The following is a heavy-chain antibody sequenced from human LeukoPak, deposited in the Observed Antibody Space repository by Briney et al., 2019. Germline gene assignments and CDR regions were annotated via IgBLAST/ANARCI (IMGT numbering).Heavy chain of an antibody. J-gene: IGHJ6*02. Sequence: PGGSLRLSCAVSGFTFSSFEMNWVRQAPGKGLEWASYISSSGSSIYYADSVKGRFTISRDNAKNSLYLQMNSLGAGDTAVYYCARACGASCYAVDYYNYGMDVWGQGTTVTVSS. CDR1: GFTFSSFE. D-gene: IGHD2-15*01. CDR3: ARACGASCYAVDYYNYGMDV. CDR2: ISSSGSSI. V-gene: IGHV3-48*03.